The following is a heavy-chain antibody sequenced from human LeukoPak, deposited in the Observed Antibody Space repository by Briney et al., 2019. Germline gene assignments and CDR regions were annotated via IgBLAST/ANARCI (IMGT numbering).Heavy chain of an antibody. V-gene: IGHV4-61*02. D-gene: IGHD6-13*01. CDR1: GGSISSGSYY. CDR3: ARTESLNSSSWYARGWYFDY. Sequence: SETLSPTCTVSGGSISSGSYYWSWIRQPAGKGLEWIGRIYTSVSTNYNPSLKSRVTISVDTSKNQFSLKLSSVTAADTAVYYCARTESLNSSSWYARGWYFDYWGQGTLVTVSS. CDR2: IYTSVST. J-gene: IGHJ4*02.